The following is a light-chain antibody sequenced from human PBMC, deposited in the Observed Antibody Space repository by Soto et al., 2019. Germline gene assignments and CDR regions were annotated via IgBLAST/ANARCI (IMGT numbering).Light chain of an antibody. CDR2: DIF. V-gene: IGKV3-11*01. J-gene: IGKJ5*01. CDR3: QQRSNWPPPT. CDR1: QSVSDK. Sequence: EIVLTQSPGTLSLSPGERATLSCRASQSVSDKLAWYQQKPGQAPRLVIYDIFTRATGVPTRISGSGSGTEFTLTISSLQSEDFAVYYCQQRSNWPPPTFGQGTRLEIK.